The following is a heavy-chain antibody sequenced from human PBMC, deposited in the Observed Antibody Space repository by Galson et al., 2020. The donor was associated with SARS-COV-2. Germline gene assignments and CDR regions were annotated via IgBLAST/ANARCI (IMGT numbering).Heavy chain of an antibody. J-gene: IGHJ4*02. CDR3: ARGQKRYFYGSGSYSH. Sequence: SETLSLTCTLYGGSSNGYFWIWIRQSPVKGLEWIGEINHSGGTDYNPSLKSRVSMSLNTSKNQFSLKLTSVTAADTAVYYCARGQKRYFYGSGSYSHWGQGTLVTVSS. V-gene: IGHV4-34*01. CDR1: GGSSNGYF. D-gene: IGHD3-10*01. CDR2: INHSGGT.